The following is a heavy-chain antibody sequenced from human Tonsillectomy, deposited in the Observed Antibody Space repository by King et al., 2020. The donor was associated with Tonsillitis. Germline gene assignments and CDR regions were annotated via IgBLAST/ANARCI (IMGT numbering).Heavy chain of an antibody. CDR3: ARSGNYFYHYMDV. CDR2: SSPGVSET. CDR1: GDLCTSYW. D-gene: IGHD3-10*01. J-gene: IGHJ6*03. Sequence: QLVQSGSEVKKPGDALKISCQGAGDLCTSYWIACGRQMPGEGLVLMGISSPGVSETSYSPSFQFQVTFSADKSISTAYLQWSSLKASDTAMYYCARSGNYFYHYMDVWGKGTTVTVSS. V-gene: IGHV5-51*01.